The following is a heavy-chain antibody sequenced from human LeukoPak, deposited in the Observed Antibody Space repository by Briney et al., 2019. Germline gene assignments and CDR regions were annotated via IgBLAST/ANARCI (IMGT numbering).Heavy chain of an antibody. CDR2: IYYSGST. D-gene: IGHD6-13*01. Sequence: SETLSLTCTVSGGSISSSSYYWGWIRQPPGKGLEWIGSIYYSGSTYYNPSLKSRVTISVDTSKNQFSLKLSSVTAADTAVYYCARHESSWYIIDYWGQGTLVTVSS. V-gene: IGHV4-39*01. CDR1: GGSISSSSYY. CDR3: ARHESSWYIIDY. J-gene: IGHJ4*02.